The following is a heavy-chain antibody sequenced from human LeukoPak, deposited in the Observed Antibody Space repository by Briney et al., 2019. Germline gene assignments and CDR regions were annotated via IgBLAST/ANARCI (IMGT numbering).Heavy chain of an antibody. V-gene: IGHV5-51*01. J-gene: IGHJ3*02. D-gene: IGHD5-24*01. CDR2: IYPGDSDT. CDR3: ARSPKDGYNPDPFDI. Sequence: GESLKISCKGSGYSFTSYWIGWVRQMPGKGLEWMGIIYPGDSDTRYSPSFQGQVTISADKSISTAYLQWSSLKASDTAMYYCARSPKDGYNPDPFDIWGQGTMVTVSS. CDR1: GYSFTSYW.